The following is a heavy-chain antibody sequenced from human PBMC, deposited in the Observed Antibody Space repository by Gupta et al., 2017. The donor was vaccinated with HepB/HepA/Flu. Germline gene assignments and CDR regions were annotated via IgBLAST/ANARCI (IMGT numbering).Heavy chain of an antibody. D-gene: IGHD3-22*01. J-gene: IGHJ4*02. Sequence: EEQLVESGGGLVKPGGSLRLSCAASGFTFRRYMMHWVRQAPGKGLEWVSAINSATSYTNYGDSVKGRFTISRDNAKNSLYLQMNSLRAADTAVYYCARDVDYYDSSGLATWGRGTLVIVSS. V-gene: IGHV3-21*02. CDR2: INSATSYT. CDR3: ARDVDYYDSSGLAT. CDR1: GFTFRRYM.